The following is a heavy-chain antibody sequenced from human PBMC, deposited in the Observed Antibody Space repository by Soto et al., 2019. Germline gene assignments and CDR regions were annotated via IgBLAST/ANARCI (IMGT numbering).Heavy chain of an antibody. CDR2: ISAYNGNT. CDR1: GYTFTSYG. D-gene: IGHD3-9*01. J-gene: IGHJ3*02. Sequence: GASVKVSCKASGYTFTSYGISWVRQAPGQGLEWMGWISAYNGNTNYAQKLQGRVTMTTDTSTSTAYMELRSLRSDDTAVYYCARDFNIRYVTLAGIWGQGTMVTVSS. V-gene: IGHV1-18*01. CDR3: ARDFNIRYVTLAGI.